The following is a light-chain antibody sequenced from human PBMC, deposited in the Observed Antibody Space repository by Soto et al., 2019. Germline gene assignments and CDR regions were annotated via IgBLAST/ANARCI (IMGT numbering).Light chain of an antibody. CDR1: SGHSSYI. CDR2: LEGSGSY. V-gene: IGLV4-60*02. Sequence: QSVLTQSSSASASLGSSVNLTCTLSSGHSSYIIEWHQQQPGKAPRYLMKLEGSGSYHKGSVVPDRCSDSSSAADRYLTIAHLPYEDEADYCCAYWNSNSDTVFGGGTKLTVL. J-gene: IGLJ3*02. CDR3: AYWNSNSDTV.